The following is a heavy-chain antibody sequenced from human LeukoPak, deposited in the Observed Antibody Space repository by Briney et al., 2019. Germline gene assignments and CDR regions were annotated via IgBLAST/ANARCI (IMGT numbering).Heavy chain of an antibody. CDR3: AKGQHYQLLYPDQRGSYDY. CDR1: GFTFSSYA. D-gene: IGHD2-2*02. J-gene: IGHJ4*02. CDR2: ISGSGGST. Sequence: QTGGSLRLSCAASGFTFSSYAMSWVRQAPGKGLEWVSAISGSGGSTYYADSVKGRFTISRDNSKNTLYLQMNSLRAEDTAVYYCAKGQHYQLLYPDQRGSYDYWGQGTLVTVSS. V-gene: IGHV3-23*01.